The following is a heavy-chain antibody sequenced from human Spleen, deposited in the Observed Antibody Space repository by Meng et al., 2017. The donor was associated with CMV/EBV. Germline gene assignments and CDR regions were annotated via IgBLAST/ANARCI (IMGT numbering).Heavy chain of an antibody. CDR3: ARDTNDFWSDYLVGAFDM. Sequence: SETLSLTCTVSGDSISSSDYYWNWIRQSPGRGLEWIGNIYYSGSTHYSPSLKSRVIISVDTSKNKFSLKLSAVTAADTAVYYCARDTNDFWSDYLVGAFDMWGQGTMVTVSS. J-gene: IGHJ3*02. D-gene: IGHD3-3*01. V-gene: IGHV4-30-4*08. CDR2: IYYSGST. CDR1: GDSISSSDYY.